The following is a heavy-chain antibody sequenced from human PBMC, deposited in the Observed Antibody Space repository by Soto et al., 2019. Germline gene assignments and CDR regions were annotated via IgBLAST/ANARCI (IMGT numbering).Heavy chain of an antibody. V-gene: IGHV4-61*01. CDR1: GGSVSSGSYY. J-gene: IGHJ5*02. CDR2: IYYSGST. Sequence: QVQLQESGPGLVKPSETLSLTCTVSGGSVSSGSYYWSWIRQPPGKGLEGIGYIYYSGSTNYNPSLKSRVALSVDTSNNQFSLKLSSVTAADTAVYYCARGVGYRYGYTAGWFDPWGQGTLVTVSS. D-gene: IGHD5-18*01. CDR3: ARGVGYRYGYTAGWFDP.